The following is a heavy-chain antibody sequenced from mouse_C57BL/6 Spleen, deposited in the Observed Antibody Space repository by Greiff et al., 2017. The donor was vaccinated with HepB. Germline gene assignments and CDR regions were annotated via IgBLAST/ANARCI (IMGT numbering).Heavy chain of an antibody. D-gene: IGHD2-4*01. V-gene: IGHV1-55*01. CDR1: GYTFTSYW. CDR2: IYPGSGST. CDR3: VNDYGSD. J-gene: IGHJ1*03. Sequence: QVHVKQPGAELVKPGASVKMSCKASGYTFTSYWITWVKQRPGQGLEWIGDIYPGSGSTNYNEKFKSKATLTVDTSSSTAYMQLSSLTSEDSAVYYCVNDYGSDWGTGTTVTVSS.